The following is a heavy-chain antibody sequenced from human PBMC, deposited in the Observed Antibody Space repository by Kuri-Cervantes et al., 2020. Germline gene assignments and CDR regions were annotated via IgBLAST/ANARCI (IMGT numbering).Heavy chain of an antibody. CDR3: AKDLDYGGNSHYFDY. Sequence: SLKISCAASGFTFDDYAMHWVRQAPGKGLEWVSGISWNSGSIGYADSVKGRFTISRDNAKNSLYLQMNSLRAEDTALYYYAKDLDYGGNSHYFDYWGQGTLVTVSS. CDR1: GFTFDDYA. J-gene: IGHJ4*02. D-gene: IGHD4-23*01. CDR2: ISWNSGSI. V-gene: IGHV3-9*01.